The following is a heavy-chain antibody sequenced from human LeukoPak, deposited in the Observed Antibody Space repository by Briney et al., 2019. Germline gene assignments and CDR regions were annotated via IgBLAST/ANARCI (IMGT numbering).Heavy chain of an antibody. CDR2: INHSGST. CDR3: ARVDPYDILTGYYSFIIDY. CDR1: GGSFSGYY. J-gene: IGHJ4*02. Sequence: SETLSLTCAVYGGSFSGYYWSWIRQPPGKGLEWIGEINHSGSTNYNPSLKSRVTISVDTSKNQFSLKLSSVIAADTAVYYCARVDPYDILTGYYSFIIDYWGQGTLVTVSS. V-gene: IGHV4-34*01. D-gene: IGHD3-9*01.